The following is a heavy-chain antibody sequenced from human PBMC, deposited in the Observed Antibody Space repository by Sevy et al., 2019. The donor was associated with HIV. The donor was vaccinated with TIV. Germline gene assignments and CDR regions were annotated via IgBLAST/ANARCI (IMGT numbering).Heavy chain of an antibody. CDR1: GGSVSSEY. V-gene: IGHV4-59*04. D-gene: IGHD2-15*01. CDR3: ARRRSTHYHFDY. CDR2: IYYRGDT. Sequence: SETLSLTCNVSGGSVSSEYWSWIRQPAGKGLEWIGSIYYRGDTYYNPSLKSRITMSVDTSKNQFSLKVTSVTAGDTAMYYCARRRSTHYHFDYWGRGTLVTVSS. J-gene: IGHJ4*02.